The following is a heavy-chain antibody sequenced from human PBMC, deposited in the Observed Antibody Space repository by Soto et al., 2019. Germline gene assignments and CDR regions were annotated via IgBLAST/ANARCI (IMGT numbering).Heavy chain of an antibody. V-gene: IGHV1-24*01. CDR3: ATDLRWEACNWFDP. CDR1: GYTLTELS. Sequence: ASVKVSCKVSGYTLTELSMHWVRQAPGKGVEWMGGFDPEDGETIYAQNFQGRVTMTEDTSTDTAYMELSSLRSEDTAVYYCATDLRWEACNWFDPWGQGTLVTVSS. D-gene: IGHD4-17*01. J-gene: IGHJ5*02. CDR2: FDPEDGET.